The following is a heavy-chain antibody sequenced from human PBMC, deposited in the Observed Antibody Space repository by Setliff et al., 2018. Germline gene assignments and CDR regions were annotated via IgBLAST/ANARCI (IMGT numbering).Heavy chain of an antibody. CDR1: GFLFDNYA. V-gene: IGHV3-48*01. CDR3: ARDFRGVLLAATHNYNFWSGVKDV. CDR2: ISSGSSTI. D-gene: IGHD3-3*01. J-gene: IGHJ6*04. Sequence: HPGGSLRLSCAASGFLFDNYAMHWVRQAPGKGLEWLAKISSGSSTIYYADSVKGRFTISRDKSKNTLYLQMNTLRTEDTAVYYCARDFRGVLLAATHNYNFWSGVKDVWGEGTTVTVSS.